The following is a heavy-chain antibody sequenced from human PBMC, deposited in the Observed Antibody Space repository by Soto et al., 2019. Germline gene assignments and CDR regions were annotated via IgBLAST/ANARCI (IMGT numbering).Heavy chain of an antibody. J-gene: IGHJ1*01. V-gene: IGHV1-69*08. CDR2: IIPILGIA. CDR1: GGTFSSYT. CDR3: ARDPPYCGGDCYSLYFQH. Sequence: QVQLVQSGAEVKKPGSSVKVSCKASGGTFSSYTISWVRQAPGQGLEWMGRIIPILGIANYAQKFQGRVTITADKSTSTAYMELSSLRSEDTAVYYCARDPPYCGGDCYSLYFQHWGQGTLVTVSS. D-gene: IGHD2-21*02.